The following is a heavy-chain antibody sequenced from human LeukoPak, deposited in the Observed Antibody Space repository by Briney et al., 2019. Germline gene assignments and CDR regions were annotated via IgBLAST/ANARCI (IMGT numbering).Heavy chain of an antibody. CDR3: ATGDHSFDN. D-gene: IGHD7-27*01. CDR1: GASLTIYY. J-gene: IGHJ4*02. CDR2: YASGTT. V-gene: IGHV4-4*07. Sequence: SETLSLTCSVSGASLTIYYWNWIRQPAGKGLEWIGRYASGTTAHNPSLKSQFTMSIDTSKNQISLRLTSVTAADTAVYYCATGDHSFDNWGQGILVTVTP.